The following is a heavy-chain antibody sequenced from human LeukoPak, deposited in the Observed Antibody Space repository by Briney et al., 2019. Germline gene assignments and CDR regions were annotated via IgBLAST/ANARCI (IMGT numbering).Heavy chain of an antibody. Sequence: GGSLRLSCAASGSTFSSYSMNWVRQAPGKGLEWVSYISSSSTIYYADSLKGRFTISRDNAKNSLYLQMNSLRDEDTAVYYCARDIVGATNEPDYWGQGTLVTVSS. D-gene: IGHD1-26*01. CDR2: ISSSSTI. CDR1: GSTFSSYS. J-gene: IGHJ4*02. V-gene: IGHV3-48*02. CDR3: ARDIVGATNEPDY.